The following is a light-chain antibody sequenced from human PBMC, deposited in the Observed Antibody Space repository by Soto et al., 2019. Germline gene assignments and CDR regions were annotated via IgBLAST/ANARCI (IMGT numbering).Light chain of an antibody. J-gene: IGKJ2*01. CDR1: QGISNF. V-gene: IGKV1-39*01. Sequence: DIHMTQSPSTLSASLGNRVTITFRASQGISNFLAWYQQKPGKAPKLLIHAASSLESGVPSRFSGSGSGTDFTLTISSLQPEDSATYYCQQSYSIPVTFGQGTKVDIK. CDR3: QQSYSIPVT. CDR2: AAS.